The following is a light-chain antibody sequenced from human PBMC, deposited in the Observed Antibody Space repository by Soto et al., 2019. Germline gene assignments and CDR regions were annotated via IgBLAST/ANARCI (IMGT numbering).Light chain of an antibody. V-gene: IGKV1-5*01. Sequence: DIQMTQSPSTLSASVGDRVTITCRASQSISSWLAWYQQKPGKAPKLLIYGASSLESGVPSRFSGSGSGTEFTLTIISLQPDDFAIYYCQEYYSEWTFGQGTKVEIK. J-gene: IGKJ1*01. CDR1: QSISSW. CDR2: GAS. CDR3: QEYYSEWT.